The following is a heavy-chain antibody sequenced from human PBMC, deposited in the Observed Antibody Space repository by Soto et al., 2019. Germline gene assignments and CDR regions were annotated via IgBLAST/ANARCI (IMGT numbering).Heavy chain of an antibody. CDR2: ISRDGSTM. CDR1: GVTLSNFG. V-gene: IGHV3-30*03. Sequence: QVHLVESGGGVVQPGRSLRLSCAASGVTLSNFGMHWVRQAPGKGLEWVAGISRDGSTMFYADSVKGQFTISRDSFSDTMYLEMNSLRAEDPAEYHCGGEVASGYWGQQTLVTV. D-gene: IGHD2-21*01. CDR3: GGEVASGY. J-gene: IGHJ4*02.